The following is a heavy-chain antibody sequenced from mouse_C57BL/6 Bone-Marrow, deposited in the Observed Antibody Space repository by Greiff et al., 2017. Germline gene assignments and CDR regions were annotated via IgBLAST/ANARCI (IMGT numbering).Heavy chain of an antibody. D-gene: IGHD2-4*01. CDR3: DSGCEYDGGFAY. CDR1: GFSLTSYG. CDR2: IWGVGST. Sequence: VKLEESGPGLVAPSQSLSITCTVSGFSLTSYGVDWVRQCPGKGLEWLGVIWGVGSTNYNSDLKSRLSISKDNSKSQGFLKMNSLQADDTAMYYCDSGCEYDGGFAYWGQGTLVTVSA. J-gene: IGHJ3*01. V-gene: IGHV2-6*01.